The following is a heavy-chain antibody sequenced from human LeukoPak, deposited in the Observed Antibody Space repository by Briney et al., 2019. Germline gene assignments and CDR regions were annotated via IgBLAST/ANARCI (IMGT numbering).Heavy chain of an antibody. CDR3: ARVWPDSSGYYYRGRGTIFDY. CDR1: GGSISSYY. V-gene: IGHV4-59*01. Sequence: SETLSLTCTVSGGSISSYYWSSIRQPPGKGLEWIGYIYYSGSTNYNPSLKSRVTISVDTSKNQFSLKLSSVTAADTAVYYCARVWPDSSGYYYRGRGTIFDYWGQGTLVTVSS. J-gene: IGHJ4*02. CDR2: IYYSGST. D-gene: IGHD3-22*01.